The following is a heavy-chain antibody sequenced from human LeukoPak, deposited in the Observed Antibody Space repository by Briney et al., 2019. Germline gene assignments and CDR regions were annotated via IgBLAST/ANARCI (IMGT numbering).Heavy chain of an antibody. CDR2: IIPIFGTA. V-gene: IGHV1-69*05. J-gene: IGHJ6*03. CDR3: ARASGGSYGYYYYYYMDV. CDR1: GGTFSSYA. D-gene: IGHD1-26*01. Sequence: AASVKVSCKASGGTFSSYAISWVRQAPGQGLEWMGGIIPIFGTANYAQKFQGRVTITTDESTSTAYMELSSLRSEDTAGYYCARASGGSYGYYYYYYMDVWGKGITVTVSS.